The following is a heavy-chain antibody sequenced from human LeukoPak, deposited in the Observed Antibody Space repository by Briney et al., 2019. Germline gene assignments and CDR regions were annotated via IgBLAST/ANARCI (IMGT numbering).Heavy chain of an antibody. CDR3: ARDHDSYYYYYYGMDV. J-gene: IGHJ6*02. CDR2: INHSGST. V-gene: IGHV4-34*01. CDR1: GGSFSGYY. D-gene: IGHD2-21*01. Sequence: SETLSLTCAVYGGSFSGYYWSWIRQPPGKGLEWIGEINHSGSTNYNPSLKSRVTISVDTSKNQFSLKLSSVTAADTAVYYCARDHDSYYYYYYGMDVWGQGTTVTVSS.